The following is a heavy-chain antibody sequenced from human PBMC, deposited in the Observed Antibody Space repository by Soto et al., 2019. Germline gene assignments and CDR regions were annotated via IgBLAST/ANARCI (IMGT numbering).Heavy chain of an antibody. D-gene: IGHD3-16*02. CDR2: VSSDGRGK. V-gene: IGHV3-7*01. J-gene: IGHJ4*02. Sequence: EVQLVESGGGLVQPGGSLRLSCAASGFSFSSYWMSWVRQAPGTGPEWVAIVSSDGRGKTYADSVHGRFTIPRDNAENSLFLQMNSLRADDTAVYYCARDDRYSGPFAYCGEGAVVTVSS. CDR3: ARDDRYSGPFAY. CDR1: GFSFSSYW.